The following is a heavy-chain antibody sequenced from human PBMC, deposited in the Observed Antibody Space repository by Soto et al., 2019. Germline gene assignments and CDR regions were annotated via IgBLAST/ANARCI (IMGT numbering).Heavy chain of an antibody. J-gene: IGHJ5*02. CDR3: ARGKWLDNS. CDR1: GGTFSDYQ. V-gene: IGHV4-34*01. Sequence: SETLSLTCAVYGGTFSDYQWSWIRQPPGKGLEWIGEINHSGTTSYNPSLKSRLTISVDTSKNQFSLKLSSVTAADTAVYYCARGKWLDNSWGQGTLVTVSS. CDR2: INHSGTT. D-gene: IGHD6-19*01.